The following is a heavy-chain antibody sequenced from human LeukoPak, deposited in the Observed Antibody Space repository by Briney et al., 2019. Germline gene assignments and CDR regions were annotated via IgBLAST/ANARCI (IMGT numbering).Heavy chain of an antibody. CDR3: ASGPEYCGGDCYDY. J-gene: IGHJ4*02. D-gene: IGHD2-21*01. Sequence: SQTLSLTCTVSGGSISSGSYYWSWIRQPAGKGLEWIGRIYTSGSTNYNPSLKSRVTISVDTSKNQFSLKLSSVTAADTAVYYCASGPEYCGGDCYDYWGQGTLVTVSS. CDR1: GGSISSGSYY. CDR2: IYTSGST. V-gene: IGHV4-61*02.